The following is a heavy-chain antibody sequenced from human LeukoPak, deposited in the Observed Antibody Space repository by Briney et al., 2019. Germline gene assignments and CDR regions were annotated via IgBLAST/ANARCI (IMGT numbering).Heavy chain of an antibody. J-gene: IGHJ5*02. Sequence: SETLSLTCTVSGGSLTGYHWSWIRQPAGKGLEWIGRIYTSGSTNYNPSLKSRVTMSGDTSKNQFSLKLSSVTAADTAVYYCARGRSTVTTVNWFDPWGQGTLVTVSS. CDR3: ARGRSTVTTVNWFDP. CDR2: IYTSGST. D-gene: IGHD4-17*01. V-gene: IGHV4-4*07. CDR1: GGSLTGYH.